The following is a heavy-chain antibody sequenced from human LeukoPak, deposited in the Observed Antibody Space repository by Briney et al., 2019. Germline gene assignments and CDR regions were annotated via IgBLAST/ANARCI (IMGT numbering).Heavy chain of an antibody. V-gene: IGHV4-4*07. CDR2: IYTSGST. CDR1: GGSISSYY. D-gene: IGHD2-2*02. CDR3: AREGYGCSSTSCYNGVDY. Sequence: SETLSLTCTVSGGSISSYYWSWIRQPAGKGLEWIGRIYTSGSTNYNPSLKSRVTMSVDTSKNQFSLKLSSVTAADTAVYYCAREGYGCSSTSCYNGVDYWGQGTLVTVSS. J-gene: IGHJ4*02.